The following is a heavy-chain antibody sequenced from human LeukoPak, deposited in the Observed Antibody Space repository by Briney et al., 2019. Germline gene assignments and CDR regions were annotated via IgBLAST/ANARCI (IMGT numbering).Heavy chain of an antibody. Sequence: GGSLRLSCVDSGFTFSSYDMSWVRQIPGKGLEWVSAISASGGSTYYADSVKGRFTISRDNSKNTLYLQMNSLRAEDTAVYYCARDSYYYDSSGYYLDTQYSWGQGTLVTVSS. CDR1: GFTFSSYD. D-gene: IGHD3-22*01. CDR2: ISASGGST. J-gene: IGHJ5*02. V-gene: IGHV3-23*01. CDR3: ARDSYYYDSSGYYLDTQYS.